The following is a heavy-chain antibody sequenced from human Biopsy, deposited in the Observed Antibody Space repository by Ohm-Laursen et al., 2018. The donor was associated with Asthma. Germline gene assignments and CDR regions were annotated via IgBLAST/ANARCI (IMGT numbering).Heavy chain of an antibody. CDR1: GFTFMTYG. Sequence: SLRLSCAASGFTFMTYGMHWVRQVPGKGLEWVATVGSDESYTDHADSVKGRFTISRDNSKNTLHLQMNSLSPEDTAVYYCARDYSRAIMIGGGREHYFDFWGQGTLVTVSS. J-gene: IGHJ4*02. D-gene: IGHD3-16*01. V-gene: IGHV3-33*01. CDR3: ARDYSRAIMIGGGREHYFDF. CDR2: VGSDESYT.